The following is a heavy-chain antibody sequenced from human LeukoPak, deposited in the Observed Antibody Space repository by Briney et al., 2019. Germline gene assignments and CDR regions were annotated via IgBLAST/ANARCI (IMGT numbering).Heavy chain of an antibody. Sequence: PGGSLRLSCAASGFAFGDFSINWVRQAPGKGLEWVSAISSTGTYMYYAYSVRGRFTISRDNAKNTLYLQMTGLTAEDTAVYYCAPRDRHDHCGQGTQVIVSS. D-gene: IGHD3-16*01. CDR3: APRDRHDH. J-gene: IGHJ4*02. CDR1: GFAFGDFS. CDR2: ISSTGTYM. V-gene: IGHV3-21*01.